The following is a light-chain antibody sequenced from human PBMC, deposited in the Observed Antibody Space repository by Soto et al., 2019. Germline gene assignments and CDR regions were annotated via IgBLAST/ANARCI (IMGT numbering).Light chain of an antibody. CDR2: EVN. J-gene: IGLJ3*02. V-gene: IGLV2-14*01. CDR1: SSDVGGYKF. CDR3: LSYTSANTRV. Sequence: QPVLTQPASVSASPGQSITISCTGTSSDVGGYKFVSWYQHHPGKAPKLMIYEVNNRPSGVSNRFSGSKSGNTASLTISGLQPEDEADYYCLSYTSANTRVFGGGTKLTVL.